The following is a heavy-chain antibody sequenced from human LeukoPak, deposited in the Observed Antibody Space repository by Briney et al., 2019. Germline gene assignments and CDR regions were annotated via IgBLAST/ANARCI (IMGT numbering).Heavy chain of an antibody. CDR1: GGSISSYY. Sequence: SETLTLTCIVSGGSISSYYWSWIRQPPGKGLEWIGYIYHTGSTKYNPSLKSRVTISVDTSKNQFSLKLSSVTAADTAVYYCARQYCYESSGFWYWGQGTLVTVSS. J-gene: IGHJ4*02. D-gene: IGHD3-22*01. CDR3: ARQYCYESSGFWY. V-gene: IGHV4-59*01. CDR2: IYHTGST.